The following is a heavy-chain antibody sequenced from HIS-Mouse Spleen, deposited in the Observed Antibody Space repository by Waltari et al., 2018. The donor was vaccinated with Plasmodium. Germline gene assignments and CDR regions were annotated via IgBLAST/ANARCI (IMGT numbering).Heavy chain of an antibody. CDR1: GFTFGSYG. V-gene: IGHV3-7*01. CDR3: ASSWYWYFDL. D-gene: IGHD6-13*01. CDR2: IKQDGSEK. J-gene: IGHJ2*01. Sequence: EVQLVESGGGLVQPGGSLRRACDASGFTFGSYGMSWVRQAPGKGLEWVANIKQDGSEKYYVDSVKGRFTISRDNAKNSLYLQMNSLRAEDTAVYYCASSWYWYFDLWGRGTLVTVSS.